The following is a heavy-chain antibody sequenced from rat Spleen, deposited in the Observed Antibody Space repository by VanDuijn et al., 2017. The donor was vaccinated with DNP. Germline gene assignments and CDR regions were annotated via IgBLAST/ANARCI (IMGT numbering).Heavy chain of an antibody. J-gene: IGHJ2*01. Sequence: EVQLVESGGGSVQPEGSLKLSCAASGFTFSNYGMAWVRQAPKKGLEWVATISISGDTTYYRDSVKGRFTISRDNAKSTLYLQMDSLRSEDTATYYCATGGHYFDYWGQGVVVTVFS. CDR3: ATGGHYFDY. CDR2: ISISGDTT. V-gene: IGHV5S13*01. CDR1: GFTFSNYG.